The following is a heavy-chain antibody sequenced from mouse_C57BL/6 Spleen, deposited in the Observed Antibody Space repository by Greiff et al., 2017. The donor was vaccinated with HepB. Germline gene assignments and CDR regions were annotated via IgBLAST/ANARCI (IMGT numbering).Heavy chain of an antibody. D-gene: IGHD1-1*01. CDR2: IEPSDSET. Sequence: VQLQQSGAELVRPGSSVKLSCKASGYTFTSYWMHWVKQRPIQGLEWIGNIEPSDSETHYNQKFKDKATLTVDKSSSTAYMQLSSLTSEDSAVYYCTRDYGSSYGWYFDVWGTGTTVTVSS. CDR1: GYTFTSYW. CDR3: TRDYGSSYGWYFDV. V-gene: IGHV1-52*01. J-gene: IGHJ1*03.